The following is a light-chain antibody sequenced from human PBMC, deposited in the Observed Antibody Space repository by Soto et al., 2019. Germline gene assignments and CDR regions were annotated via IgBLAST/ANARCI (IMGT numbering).Light chain of an antibody. V-gene: IGKV3-20*01. CDR3: QQYGSSSIT. Sequence: DIVLPQSPSTLSFSPRESPTLYYVASQRVSGGFLAWYQQKPGQAPRLLIYGASSRATGIPDRFSGSGSGTDFTLTISRLEPEDFAVYYCQQYGSSSITFGQGTRLEIK. CDR1: QRVSGGF. CDR2: GAS. J-gene: IGKJ5*01.